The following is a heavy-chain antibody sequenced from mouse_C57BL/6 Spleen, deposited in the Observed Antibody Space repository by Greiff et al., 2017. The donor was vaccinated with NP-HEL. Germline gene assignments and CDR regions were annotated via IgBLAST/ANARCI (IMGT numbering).Heavy chain of an antibody. CDR2: IHPNSGST. Sequence: VQLQQPGAELVKPGASVKLSCKASGYTFTSYWMHWVKQRPGQGLEWIGMIHPNSGSTNYNEKFKSKATLTVDKSSSTAYMQLSSLTSEDSAVYYCARIDYDAWFAYWGQGTLVTVSA. J-gene: IGHJ3*01. CDR3: ARIDYDAWFAY. CDR1: GYTFTSYW. D-gene: IGHD2-4*01. V-gene: IGHV1-64*01.